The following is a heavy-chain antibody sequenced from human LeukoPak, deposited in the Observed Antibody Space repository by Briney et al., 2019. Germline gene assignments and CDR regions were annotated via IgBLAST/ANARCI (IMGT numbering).Heavy chain of an antibody. CDR1: GGSISSGGYS. D-gene: IGHD2-2*01. CDR2: FYHSGST. Sequence: SETLSLTCAVSGGSISSGGYSWSWIRQPPGKGLEWIGYFYHSGSTYYNPSLKSRVTISVDRSKNQFSLKLSSVTAADTAVYYCASYQLLARIFDYWGQGTLVTVSS. CDR3: ASYQLLARIFDY. J-gene: IGHJ4*02. V-gene: IGHV4-30-2*01.